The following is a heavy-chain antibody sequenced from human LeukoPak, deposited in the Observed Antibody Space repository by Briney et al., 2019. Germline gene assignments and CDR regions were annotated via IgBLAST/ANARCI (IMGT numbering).Heavy chain of an antibody. D-gene: IGHD3-10*01. CDR2: IYSTGST. V-gene: IGHV4-4*08. Sequence: SETLSLTCTVSDDSITMYYWTWIRQPPGKGLEWIGSIYSTGSTYKNPSLKSRVTISIDTSKNQFSLKLNSVTAADTAVYYCARGAYFYGSGINWFDPWGQGTLITVSS. CDR1: DDSITMYY. J-gene: IGHJ5*02. CDR3: ARGAYFYGSGINWFDP.